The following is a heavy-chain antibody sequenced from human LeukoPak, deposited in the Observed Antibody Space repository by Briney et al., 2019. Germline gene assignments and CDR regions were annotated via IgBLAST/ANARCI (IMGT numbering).Heavy chain of an antibody. CDR3: ARHGRVGSWWYPLGMDV. V-gene: IGHV4-59*08. J-gene: IGHJ6*02. CDR2: ISDIGSI. D-gene: IGHD6-13*01. Sequence: TSETLSLTCTVSGGSISSYYWSWIRQPPGKGLEWIAYISDIGSINYNPSLKSRVTISVDTSKNQFSLKLSSVTAADTAVYYCARHGRVGSWWYPLGMDVWGQGTTVTVSS. CDR1: GGSISSYY.